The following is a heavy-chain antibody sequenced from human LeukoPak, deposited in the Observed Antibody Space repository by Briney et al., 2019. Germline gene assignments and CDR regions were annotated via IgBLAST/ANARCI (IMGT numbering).Heavy chain of an antibody. Sequence: SVTVSCKASGGTFSSYAISWVRQAPGQGLEWMGGIISIFGTANYAQKFQGRVTITTDESTSTAYMELSSLRSEDAAVYYCARWYLYNWFDPWGQGTLVTVSS. V-gene: IGHV1-69*05. J-gene: IGHJ5*02. D-gene: IGHD2-15*01. CDR1: GGTFSSYA. CDR3: ARWYLYNWFDP. CDR2: IISIFGTA.